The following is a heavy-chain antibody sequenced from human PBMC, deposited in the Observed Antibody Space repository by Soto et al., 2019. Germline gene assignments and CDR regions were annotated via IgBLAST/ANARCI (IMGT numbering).Heavy chain of an antibody. CDR2: IYHSGST. D-gene: IGHD3-3*01. J-gene: IGHJ5*02. V-gene: IGHV4-30-2*01. CDR3: ARGRITTFGVVTNWFDP. Sequence: SETLSLTCAVSGGSISSGGYSWSWIRQPPGKGLEWIGYIYHSGSTYYNPSLKSRVTISVDGSKNQFSLKLSSVTAADTAVYYCARGRITTFGVVTNWFDPWGQGTLVTVSS. CDR1: GGSISSGGYS.